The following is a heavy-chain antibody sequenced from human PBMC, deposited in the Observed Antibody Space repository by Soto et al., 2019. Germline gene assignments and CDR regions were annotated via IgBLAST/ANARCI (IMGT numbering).Heavy chain of an antibody. Sequence: GASVKVSCKASGGTFSSYAISWVRQAPGQGLEWMGGIIPIFGTANYAQKFQGRVTITADESTSTAYMELSSLRSEDTAVYYCARGADDVDTAMVTAYFDYWGQGTLVTVSS. D-gene: IGHD5-18*01. CDR3: ARGADDVDTAMVTAYFDY. CDR2: IIPIFGTA. J-gene: IGHJ4*02. CDR1: GGTFSSYA. V-gene: IGHV1-69*13.